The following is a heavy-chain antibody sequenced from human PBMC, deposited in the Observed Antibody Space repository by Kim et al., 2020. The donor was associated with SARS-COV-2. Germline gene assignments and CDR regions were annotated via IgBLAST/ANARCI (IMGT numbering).Heavy chain of an antibody. V-gene: IGHV3-48*02. CDR3: ARDLMGTAMVFVVDAFDI. CDR2: ISSSSSTI. Sequence: GGSLRLSCAASGFTFSSYSMNWVRQAPGKGLEWVSYISSSSSTIYYADSVKGRFTISRDNAKNSLYLQMNSLRDEDTAVYYCARDLMGTAMVFVVDAFDIWGQVTMVTVSS. J-gene: IGHJ3*02. CDR1: GFTFSSYS. D-gene: IGHD5-18*01.